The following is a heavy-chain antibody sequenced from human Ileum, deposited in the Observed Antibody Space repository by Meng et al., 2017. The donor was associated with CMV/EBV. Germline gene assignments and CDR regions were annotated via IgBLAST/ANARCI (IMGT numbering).Heavy chain of an antibody. CDR1: DASFSDFY. CDR2: IHPSGST. D-gene: IGHD1-14*01. V-gene: IGHV4-34*01. Sequence: VLPQVGGAGLLKSSETLSLTCDVYDASFSDFYWSWTRHLPGKGLEWIGEIHPSGSTHYNPSLESRVSISVHMSNNQFSLKVSSVTAADTAVYYCARGQDNHKGGVHWGQGTLVTVSS. J-gene: IGHJ4*02. CDR3: ARGQDNHKGGVH.